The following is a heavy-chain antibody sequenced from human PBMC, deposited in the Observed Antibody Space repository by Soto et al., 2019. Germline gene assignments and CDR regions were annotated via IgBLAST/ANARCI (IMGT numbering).Heavy chain of an antibody. V-gene: IGHV3-23*01. CDR2: ITGGGGGT. J-gene: IGHJ4*02. CDR3: AKDKHSGVEGDY. CDR1: GFTFSSYG. D-gene: IGHD6-19*01. Sequence: EVQLLESGGGLVQPDGSLRLSCAASGFTFSSYGMSWVRQTPGKGLEWVSAITGGGGGTYYADSVKGRFIISRDNSKNTLYLQMNSLRAEDTAVYYCAKDKHSGVEGDYWGQGTLVTISS.